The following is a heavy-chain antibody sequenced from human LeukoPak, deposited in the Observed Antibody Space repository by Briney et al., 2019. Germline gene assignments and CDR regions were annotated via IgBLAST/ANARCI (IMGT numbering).Heavy chain of an antibody. CDR2: VYYTGST. J-gene: IGHJ4*02. V-gene: IGHV4-59*01. CDR3: ARGRRDGSYYFDC. CDR1: GGSINSYF. Sequence: SETLSLTCTVSGGSINSYFWSWLRQSPGKGLEWIGYVYYTGSTNYNPSLKSHFTISMDTSKNQFSLKLSSVTVADTAVYYCARGRRDGSYYFDCWGQGTLVTVSS.